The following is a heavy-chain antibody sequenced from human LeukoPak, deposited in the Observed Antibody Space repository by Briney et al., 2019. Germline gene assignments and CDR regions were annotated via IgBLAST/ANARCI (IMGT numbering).Heavy chain of an antibody. CDR3: APLRGLELRKGFWFDP. V-gene: IGHV3-11*01. J-gene: IGHJ5*02. D-gene: IGHD1-7*01. CDR1: GFTFSDYY. CDR2: ISSSGSTI. Sequence: GGSLRLSCAASGFTFSDYYMSWVRQAPGKGLEWVSYISSSGSTIYYADSVKGRFAISSDNAKNSLYLQMNSLRAEDTAVYYCAPLRGLELRKGFWFDPWGQGTLVTVSS.